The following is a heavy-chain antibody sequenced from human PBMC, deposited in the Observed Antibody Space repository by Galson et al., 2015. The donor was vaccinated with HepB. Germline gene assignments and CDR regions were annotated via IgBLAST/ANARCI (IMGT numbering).Heavy chain of an antibody. Sequence: TLSLTCTVSGGSISDGGYYWGWLRQHPGKGLEWIGNIFYTGSTYYNPSLKSRLIISVDTSKNQFSVSLSSVTAADTAIYYCARVTPLGERGGWFDPWGQGTLVTVSS. CDR2: IFYTGST. CDR3: ARVTPLGERGGWFDP. CDR1: GGSISDGGYY. V-gene: IGHV4-31*03. J-gene: IGHJ5*02. D-gene: IGHD3-16*01.